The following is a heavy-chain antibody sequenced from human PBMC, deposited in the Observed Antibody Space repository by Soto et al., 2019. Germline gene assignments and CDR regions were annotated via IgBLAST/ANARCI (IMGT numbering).Heavy chain of an antibody. V-gene: IGHV4-34*01. CDR2: INHSGST. D-gene: IGHD6-13*01. J-gene: IGHJ4*02. CDR1: GGSFSGYY. CDR3: VAAAPPFDY. Sequence: SETLSLTCAVYGGSFSGYYWSWIRQPPGKGLEWIGEINHSGSTNYNPSLKSRVTISVDTSKNQFSLKLSSVTAADTAVYYCVAAAPPFDYWGQGTLVTVSS.